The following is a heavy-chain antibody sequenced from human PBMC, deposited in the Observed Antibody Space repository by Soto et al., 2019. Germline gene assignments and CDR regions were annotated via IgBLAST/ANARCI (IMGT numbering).Heavy chain of an antibody. CDR1: GFTFSDYY. CDR3: ARVSIAARRSAFDI. D-gene: IGHD6-6*01. J-gene: IGHJ3*02. V-gene: IGHV3-11*06. CDR2: ISSSSSYT. Sequence: PGGSLRLCCAASGFTFSDYYMSWIRQAPGKGLEWVSYISSSSSYTNYADSVKGRFTISRDNAKNSLYLQMNSLRAEDTAVYYCARVSIAARRSAFDIWGQGTMVTVSS.